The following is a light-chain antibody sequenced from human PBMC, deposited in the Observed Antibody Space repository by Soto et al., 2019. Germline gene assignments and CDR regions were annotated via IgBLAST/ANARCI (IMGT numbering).Light chain of an antibody. Sequence: EIVLMQSPGTLSLAPGERATLSCRASQSVSSSYLVWYQQKPAQAPRLLIYGASSRATGIPDRFSGSGSGTDFTLTISRLEPEDFAVYYCQQYDSSSWTFGQGTKVEIK. V-gene: IGKV3-20*01. CDR3: QQYDSSSWT. J-gene: IGKJ1*01. CDR2: GAS. CDR1: QSVSSSY.